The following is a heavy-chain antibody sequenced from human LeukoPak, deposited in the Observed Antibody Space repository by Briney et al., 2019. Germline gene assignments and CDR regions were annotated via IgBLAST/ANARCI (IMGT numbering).Heavy chain of an antibody. CDR3: ARSSMPYCGGDCYFDY. J-gene: IGHJ4*02. D-gene: IGHD2-21*02. CDR1: GFTVSSNY. CDR2: IYSGGST. V-gene: IGHV3-53*01. Sequence: GGSLRLSCAASGFTVSSNYMSWVRQAPGKGLEWVSVIYSGGSTYYADSVKGRFTISRDNSKNTLYLQMNSLRAEDTAVYYCARSSMPYCGGDCYFDYWGQGTLVTVSS.